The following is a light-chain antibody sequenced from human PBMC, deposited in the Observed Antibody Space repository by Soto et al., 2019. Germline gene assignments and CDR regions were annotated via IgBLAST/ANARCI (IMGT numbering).Light chain of an antibody. CDR3: ETWDSNTRV. CDR1: SGHSSYI. CDR2: LEGSGSY. V-gene: IGLV4-60*02. J-gene: IGLJ3*02. Sequence: QSVLTQSSSASASLGSSVKLTCTLSSGHSSYIIAWHQQQPGKAPRYLMKLEGSGSYNKGSGVPDRFSGSSSGADRYLTISVRQFEEEADYYCETWDSNTRVFGGGTELTVL.